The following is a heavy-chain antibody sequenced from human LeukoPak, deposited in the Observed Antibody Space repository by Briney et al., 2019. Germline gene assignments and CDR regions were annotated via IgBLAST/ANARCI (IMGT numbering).Heavy chain of an antibody. CDR3: ARHVGDHTSRYYYDMDV. CDR2: MYYSGTT. J-gene: IGHJ6*02. V-gene: IGHV4-59*08. D-gene: IGHD3-10*01. Sequence: SETLSLTCSVSGDSMSGYYWSWIRQPPGKGLEWIGYMYYSGTTNYNPSLKSRVTISADTSKNHFSLKLYSVTAADTAVYYCARHVGDHTSRYYYDMDVWGQGTTVTVSS. CDR1: GDSMSGYY.